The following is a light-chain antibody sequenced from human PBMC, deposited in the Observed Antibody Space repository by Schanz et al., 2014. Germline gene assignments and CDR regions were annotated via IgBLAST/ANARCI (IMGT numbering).Light chain of an antibody. J-gene: IGKJ5*01. Sequence: EIVLTQSPATLSLSPGERATLSCRASQSVGSYLAWYQQKPGQSPRLLIYDASNRATDIPARFSGSGSGTEFTLTISSLEPEDFAVYYCQQRSNWPPITFGQGTRLEIK. CDR3: QQRSNWPPIT. CDR2: DAS. V-gene: IGKV3-11*01. CDR1: QSVGSY.